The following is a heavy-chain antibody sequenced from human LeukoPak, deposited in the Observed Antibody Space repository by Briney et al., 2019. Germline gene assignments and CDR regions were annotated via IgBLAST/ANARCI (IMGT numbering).Heavy chain of an antibody. J-gene: IGHJ3*02. V-gene: IGHV4-30-4*08. Sequence: SETLSLTCTVSGGSISSGDYYWSWIRQPPGKGLEWIGYIYYSGSTYYNPSLKSRITISVDTSKKQFSLKVSSVTAADTAVYYCARGHGREAAAGGDAFDIWGQGTMVTVSS. CDR1: GGSISSGDYY. CDR2: IYYSGST. D-gene: IGHD6-13*01. CDR3: ARGHGREAAAGGDAFDI.